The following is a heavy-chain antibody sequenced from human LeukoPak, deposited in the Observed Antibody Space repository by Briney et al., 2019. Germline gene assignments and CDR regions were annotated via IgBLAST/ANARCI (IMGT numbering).Heavy chain of an antibody. CDR3: ARYGQMATITWIGY. V-gene: IGHV4-39*01. CDR1: GGSISSSSYY. J-gene: IGHJ4*02. D-gene: IGHD5-24*01. CDR2: IYYSGST. Sequence: PSETLSLTCTVSGGSISSSSYYWGWIRQPPGKGLEWIGSIYYSGSTYHNPSLKSRVTISVDTSKNQFSLKLSSVTAADTAVYYCARYGQMATITWIGYWGQGTLVTVSS.